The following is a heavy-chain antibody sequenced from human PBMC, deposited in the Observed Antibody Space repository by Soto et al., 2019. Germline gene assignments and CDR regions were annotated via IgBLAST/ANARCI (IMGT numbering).Heavy chain of an antibody. CDR1: GGSINSGGYY. Sequence: SETLSLTCXVSGGSINSGGYYWNWIRQHPGKGLEWLGYLYYRGNTYYNPSLKSRITISGDTSKNQFSLKLSSVTAADTAVYYCARDATTRTSTYYYAMDVWGQGTTVTVSS. D-gene: IGHD1-26*01. CDR3: ARDATTRTSTYYYAMDV. CDR2: LYYRGNT. V-gene: IGHV4-31*03. J-gene: IGHJ6*02.